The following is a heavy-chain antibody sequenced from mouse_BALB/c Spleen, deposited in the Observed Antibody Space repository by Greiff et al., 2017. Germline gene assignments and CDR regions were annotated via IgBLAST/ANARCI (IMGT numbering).Heavy chain of an antibody. V-gene: IGHV5-9-3*01. CDR2: ISSGGSYT. CDR3: ARRGLLREYFDY. CDR1: GFTFSSYA. J-gene: IGHJ2*01. Sequence: EVQRVESGGGLVKPGGSLKLSCAASGFTFSSYAMSWVRQTPEKRLEWVATISSGGSYTYYPDSVKGRFTISRDNAKNTLYLQMSSLRSEDTAMYYCARRGLLREYFDYWGQGTTLTVSS. D-gene: IGHD1-1*01.